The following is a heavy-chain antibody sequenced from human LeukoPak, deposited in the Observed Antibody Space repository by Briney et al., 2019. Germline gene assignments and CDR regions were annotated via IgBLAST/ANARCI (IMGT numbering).Heavy chain of an antibody. CDR2: ISSSSSTI. V-gene: IGHV3-48*01. D-gene: IGHD4-11*01. CDR3: ARAPTYRGYMGV. J-gene: IGHJ6*03. Sequence: GGSLRLSCAASGFIFSSYNMNWVRQAPGKGLEWVSYISSSSSTIYYADSVKGRFTISRDNAKNSLYLQMNSLRAEDTAVYYCARAPTYRGYMGVWGKGTTVTVSS. CDR1: GFIFSSYN.